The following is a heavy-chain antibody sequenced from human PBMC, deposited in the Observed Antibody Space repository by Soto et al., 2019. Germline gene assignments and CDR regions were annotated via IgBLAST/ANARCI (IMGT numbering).Heavy chain of an antibody. CDR2: ISSRSSYI. D-gene: IGHD5-12*01. V-gene: IGHV3-21*01. CDR3: AREPTMSPDYFDY. CDR1: GCTFSTYS. Sequence: GGSLRLSCAASGCTFSTYSMNWVRQAPGKGLEWVSSISSRSSYIYYADSVKGRFTISRDNAKNSLYLQMNSLRAEDTAVYYCAREPTMSPDYFDYWGQGTLVTVSS. J-gene: IGHJ4*02.